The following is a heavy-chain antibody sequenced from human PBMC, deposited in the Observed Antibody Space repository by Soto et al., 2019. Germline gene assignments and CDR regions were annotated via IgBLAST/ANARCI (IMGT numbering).Heavy chain of an antibody. D-gene: IGHD5-18*01. CDR1: GYIFRSYW. Sequence: PGESLKISCKGSGYIFRSYWISCCLQMPVKVLEWMGRIDPSDSYTNYSPSFQGHVTISADKSISTAYLQWSSLKASDTAMYYCASKDTAMVAPYYYYGMDVWGQGTTVTVSS. CDR3: ASKDTAMVAPYYYYGMDV. V-gene: IGHV5-10-1*01. J-gene: IGHJ6*02. CDR2: IDPSDSYT.